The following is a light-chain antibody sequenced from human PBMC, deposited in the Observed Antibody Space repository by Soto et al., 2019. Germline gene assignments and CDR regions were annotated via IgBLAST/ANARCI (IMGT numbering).Light chain of an antibody. J-gene: IGKJ4*01. Sequence: IQLTQSPSSLSASVGDRVTITCRASQGISSYLAWYQQKPGKAPKLLIYAASTLQSGVPSRFSGSGSGTDFTLTFSSLQPEDFATYYCQQRNSYSFTFGGGTKVDIK. CDR2: AAS. CDR1: QGISSY. V-gene: IGKV1-9*01. CDR3: QQRNSYSFT.